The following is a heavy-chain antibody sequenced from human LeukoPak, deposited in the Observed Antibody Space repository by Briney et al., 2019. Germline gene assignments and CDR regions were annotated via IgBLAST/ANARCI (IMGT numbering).Heavy chain of an antibody. CDR2: IKQDGSEK. Sequence: GGSLRLSCEASGFTFGNYWMSWVRQAPGKGLKWVANIKQDGSEKYYVDSVKGRFTISRDNAKNSLYLQMNSLKTEDTAVYYCTTPIITMVRGVISGGDYWGQGTLVTVSS. V-gene: IGHV3-7*03. CDR3: TTPIITMVRGVISGGDY. J-gene: IGHJ4*02. D-gene: IGHD3-10*01. CDR1: GFTFGNYW.